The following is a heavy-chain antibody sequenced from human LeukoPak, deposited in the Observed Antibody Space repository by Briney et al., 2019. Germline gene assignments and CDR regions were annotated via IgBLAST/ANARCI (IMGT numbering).Heavy chain of an antibody. CDR3: ARGVDTAMLPYYYYFMDV. Sequence: SQTLSLTCTVSGDSITSDNFYWSWTRQPAGKGLEWIGRISTSGSTNYNPSLKSRVTISVDTSKNQFSLKLTSVTAADTAVYYCARGVDTAMLPYYYYFMDVWAKGATVTVSS. D-gene: IGHD5-18*01. CDR1: GDSITSDNFY. J-gene: IGHJ6*03. CDR2: ISTSGST. V-gene: IGHV4-61*02.